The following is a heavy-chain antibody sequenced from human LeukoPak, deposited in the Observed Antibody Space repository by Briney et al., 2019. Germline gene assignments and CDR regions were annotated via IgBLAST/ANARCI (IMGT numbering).Heavy chain of an antibody. J-gene: IGHJ5*02. Sequence: SETLSLTCTVSGGSISSSSYYWGWIRQPPGKGLEWIGSIYYSGSTYYNPSLKSRVTISVDTSKNRFSLKLSSVTAADTAVYYCARSRSSSWYYWFDPWGQGTLVTVSS. CDR1: GGSISSSSYY. V-gene: IGHV4-39*01. D-gene: IGHD6-13*01. CDR3: ARSRSSSWYYWFDP. CDR2: IYYSGST.